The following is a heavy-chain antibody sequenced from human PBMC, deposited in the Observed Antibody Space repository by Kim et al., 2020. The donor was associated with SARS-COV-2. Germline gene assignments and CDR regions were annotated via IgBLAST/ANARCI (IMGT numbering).Heavy chain of an antibody. Sequence: GGSLRLSCAASGFTFSSYGMHWVRQAPGKGLEWVAVIWYDGSNKYYAYSVTGRVTISRDNSKNTLYLQMNSLRAEDTAVSDCAKDGGDTAMATYSFDYWG. CDR3: AKDGGDTAMATYSFDY. J-gene: IGHJ4*01. CDR2: IWYDGSNK. D-gene: IGHD5-18*01. CDR1: GFTFSSYG. V-gene: IGHV3-33*06.